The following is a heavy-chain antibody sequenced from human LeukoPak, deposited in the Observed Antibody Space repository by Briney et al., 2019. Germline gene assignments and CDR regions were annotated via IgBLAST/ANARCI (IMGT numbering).Heavy chain of an antibody. D-gene: IGHD3-3*01. V-gene: IGHV4-4*07. J-gene: IGHJ6*03. CDR1: GGSISSYY. CDR3: ARDRPHYDFWSGQGYYYYMDV. Sequence: SETLSLTCTVSGGSISSYYWSWIRQPAGKGLEWIGRIYTSGSTNYNTSLKSRVTMSVDTSKNQFSLKLSSVTAADTAVYYCARDRPHYDFWSGQGYYYYMDVWGKGTTVTVS. CDR2: IYTSGST.